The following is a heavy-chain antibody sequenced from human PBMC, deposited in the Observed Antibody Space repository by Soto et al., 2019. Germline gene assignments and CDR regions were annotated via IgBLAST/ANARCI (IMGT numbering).Heavy chain of an antibody. Sequence: GGSLRLSCAASGFTVSSNYMSWVRQAPGKGLEWVSVIYSGGSTYYADSVKGRFTISRDNSKNTLYLQMNSLRAEDTAVYYCARVRRTMVRGVITVYYYYYMDVWGKGTTVTVSS. V-gene: IGHV3-66*01. D-gene: IGHD3-10*01. J-gene: IGHJ6*03. CDR2: IYSGGST. CDR3: ARVRRTMVRGVITVYYYYYMDV. CDR1: GFTVSSNY.